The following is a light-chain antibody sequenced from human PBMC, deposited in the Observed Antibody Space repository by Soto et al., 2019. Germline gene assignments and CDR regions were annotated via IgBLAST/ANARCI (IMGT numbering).Light chain of an antibody. Sequence: EIVLTQSPATLSLSPGERATLSCRASHSVSSYLAWYQQKPGQAPRLLIYDASNRATGIPARFSGSGSGTDFTLTFSGIEHADFAAYYGQQRRTGGTLREGTKVDIK. CDR2: DAS. J-gene: IGKJ4*01. V-gene: IGKV3-11*01. CDR1: HSVSSY. CDR3: QQRRTGGT.